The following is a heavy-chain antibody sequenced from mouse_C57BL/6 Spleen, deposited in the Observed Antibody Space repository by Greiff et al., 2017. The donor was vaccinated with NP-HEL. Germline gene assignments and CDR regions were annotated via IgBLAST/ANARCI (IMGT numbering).Heavy chain of an antibody. CDR3: ARSGSNSLLDY. D-gene: IGHD2-5*01. CDR1: GYAFSSSW. V-gene: IGHV1-82*01. Sequence: QVQLQQSGPELVKPGASVKISCKASGYAFSSSWMNWVKQRPGKGLEWIGRIYPGDGDTNYNGKFKGKATLTADKSSSTAYMQLSSLTSEDSAVYFCARSGSNSLLDYWGQGTSVTVSS. CDR2: IYPGDGDT. J-gene: IGHJ4*01.